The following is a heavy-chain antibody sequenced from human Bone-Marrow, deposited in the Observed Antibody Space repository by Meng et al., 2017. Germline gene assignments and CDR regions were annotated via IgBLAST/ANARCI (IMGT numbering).Heavy chain of an antibody. J-gene: IGHJ4*02. CDR2: IYPGDSDT. D-gene: IGHD3-9*01. CDR1: GYSFTSYW. Sequence: GGSLRLSCKGSGYSFTSYWIGWVRQMPGKGLEWMGIIYPGDSDTRYSPSFQGQVTISADKSISTAYLQWSSLKASDTAMYYCASAYYDLLTGYPTSFDYWGQGTLVTVSS. CDR3: ASAYYDLLTGYPTSFDY. V-gene: IGHV5-51*01.